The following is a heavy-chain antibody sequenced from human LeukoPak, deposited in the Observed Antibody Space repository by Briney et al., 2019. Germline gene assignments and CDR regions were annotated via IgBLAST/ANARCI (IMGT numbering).Heavy chain of an antibody. CDR3: ARGTRGDILTGYSLGY. D-gene: IGHD3-9*01. Sequence: ASVKVSCKASGYTFTSYDINWVRQATGQGLDGMGWMNPNSGKTGYAQKFQGRVTMTRNTSISIAYMEVSSLRSEDTAVYYCARGTRGDILTGYSLGYWGQGTLVTVSS. CDR2: MNPNSGKT. V-gene: IGHV1-8*01. J-gene: IGHJ4*02. CDR1: GYTFTSYD.